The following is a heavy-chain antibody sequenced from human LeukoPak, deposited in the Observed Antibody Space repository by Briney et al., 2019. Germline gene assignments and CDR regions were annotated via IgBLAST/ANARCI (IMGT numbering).Heavy chain of an antibody. CDR1: GFTFSSYG. CDR2: ISSSSSYI. D-gene: IGHD5-24*01. CDR3: ARTKEMASISYFDS. Sequence: PGGSLRLSCAASGFTFSSYGMHWVRQAPGKGLEWVSYISSSSSYIYYADSVKGRFTISRDNAKNSLYLQMNSLRAEDTAVYYCARTKEMASISYFDSWGQGTLVTVSS. J-gene: IGHJ4*02. V-gene: IGHV3-21*05.